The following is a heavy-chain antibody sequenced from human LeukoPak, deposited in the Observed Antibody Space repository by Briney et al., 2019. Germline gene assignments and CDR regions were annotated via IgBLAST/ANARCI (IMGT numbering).Heavy chain of an antibody. CDR3: ARDRSTRLWRGTYFDP. J-gene: IGHJ5*02. Sequence: PGRSLRLSCAASGFTFSSYGMHWVRQAPGKGLEWVAVIWYDGSNKYYADSVKGRFTTSRDNSKNTLYLQMNSLRAEDTAVYYCARDRSTRLWRGTYFDPWGQGTLVTVSS. V-gene: IGHV3-33*01. D-gene: IGHD1-7*01. CDR2: IWYDGSNK. CDR1: GFTFSSYG.